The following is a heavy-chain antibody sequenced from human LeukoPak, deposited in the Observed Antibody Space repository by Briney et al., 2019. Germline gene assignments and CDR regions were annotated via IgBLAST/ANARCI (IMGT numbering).Heavy chain of an antibody. CDR3: ARDDNYYDSSGNNWFDP. V-gene: IGHV3-11*04. J-gene: IGHJ5*02. CDR1: GFTFSDYY. CDR2: ISSSGSTI. D-gene: IGHD3-22*01. Sequence: GGSLRLSCAASGFTFSDYYMSWIRQAPGKGLEWVSYISSSGSTIYYADSVKGRFTISRDNAKNSLYLQMNSLRAEDTAVYYCARDDNYYDSSGNNWFDPWGQGTLVTVSS.